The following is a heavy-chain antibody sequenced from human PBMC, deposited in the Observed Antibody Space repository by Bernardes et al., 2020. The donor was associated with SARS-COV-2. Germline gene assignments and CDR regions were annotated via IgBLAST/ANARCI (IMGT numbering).Heavy chain of an antibody. D-gene: IGHD2-21*01. CDR2: IYSSGSS. CDR3: AGSSCGIDCYIGGLRSWDYGMDV. Sequence: SETLSLTCTVSGGSISSSNYYWVCLRQPPGKGLEWIWCIYSSGSSYYNPSLHSLLRASVDTTKNHISLMLSFVTAADTAVYYCAGSSCGIDCYIGGLRSWDYGMDVWGQGTTVTVSS. CDR1: GGSISSSNYY. J-gene: IGHJ6*02. V-gene: IGHV4-39*02.